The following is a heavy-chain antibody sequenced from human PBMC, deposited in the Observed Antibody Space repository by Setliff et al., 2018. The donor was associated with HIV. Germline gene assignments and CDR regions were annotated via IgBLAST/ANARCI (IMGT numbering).Heavy chain of an antibody. CDR3: AGGGYSYGFGRHRAYFQY. CDR1: GGSFSAYY. Sequence: PSETLSLTCAVYGGSFSAYYWSWIRQTQGKGLEWIGEINHSGGTNYNTSRKSRVTMSVDTSKNQFSLKLSSVTAAVTAVFYCAGGGYSYGFGRHRAYFQYWGQGTQVTVSS. CDR2: INHSGGT. V-gene: IGHV4-34*01. J-gene: IGHJ1*01. D-gene: IGHD5-18*01.